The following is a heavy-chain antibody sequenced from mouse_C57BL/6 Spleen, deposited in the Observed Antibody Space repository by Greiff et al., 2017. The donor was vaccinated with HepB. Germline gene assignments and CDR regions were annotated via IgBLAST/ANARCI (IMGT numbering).Heavy chain of an antibody. CDR2: ISDGGSYT. V-gene: IGHV5-4*01. CDR3: AREPFFTTVVAPFAY. Sequence: EVMLVESGGGLVKPGGSLKLSCAASGFTFSSYAMSWVRQTPEKRLEWVATISDGGSYTYYPDNVKGRFTISRDNAKNNLYLQMSHLKSEDTAMYYCAREPFFTTVVAPFAYWGQGTLVTVSA. D-gene: IGHD1-1*01. J-gene: IGHJ3*01. CDR1: GFTFSSYA.